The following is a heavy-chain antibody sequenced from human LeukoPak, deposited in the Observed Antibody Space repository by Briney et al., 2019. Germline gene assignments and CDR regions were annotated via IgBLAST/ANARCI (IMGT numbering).Heavy chain of an antibody. CDR2: INPSGGST. CDR3: ARDHSWGSGFDY. J-gene: IGHJ4*02. D-gene: IGHD7-27*01. V-gene: IGHV1-46*01. CDR1: GYTFTSYY. Sequence: GASVTVSCKASGYTFTSYYMHWVRQAPGQGLQWMGIINPSGGSTSYAQKFQGRVTMTRDTSTSTVYMELSSLRSEDTAVYYCARDHSWGSGFDYWGQGTLVTVSS.